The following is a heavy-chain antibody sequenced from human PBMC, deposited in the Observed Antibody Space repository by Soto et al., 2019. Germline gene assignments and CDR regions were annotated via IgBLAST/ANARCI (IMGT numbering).Heavy chain of an antibody. CDR2: ISGYNGNT. V-gene: IGHV1-18*01. CDR1: GYSFTTYG. Sequence: QIQLVQSGTEVKRSGASVKVSCKTSGYSFTTYGLSWVRQAPGRGLEWVGWISGYNGNTNYAQKFQGTVILTTYTPTTTGYMEIKSLSSDDTAVYYCVRDTSYYHSSGPAPFEYWGQGTQVTVSS. D-gene: IGHD3-22*01. J-gene: IGHJ4*02. CDR3: VRDTSYYHSSGPAPFEY.